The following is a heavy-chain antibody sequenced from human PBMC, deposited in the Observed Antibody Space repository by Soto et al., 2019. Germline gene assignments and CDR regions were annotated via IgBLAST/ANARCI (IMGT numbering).Heavy chain of an antibody. CDR3: AGGRDYYYYYMDV. V-gene: IGHV3-33*01. CDR1: GFTFSSYG. D-gene: IGHD3-16*01. J-gene: IGHJ6*03. CDR2: IWYDGSNK. Sequence: QVQLVESGGGVVQPGRSLRLSCAASGFTFSSYGMHWVRQAPGKGLEWVAVIWYDGSNKYYADSVKGRFTISRDNSKNTLYLQMNSLRAEDTAVYYCAGGRDYYYYYMDVWGKGTTVTVSS.